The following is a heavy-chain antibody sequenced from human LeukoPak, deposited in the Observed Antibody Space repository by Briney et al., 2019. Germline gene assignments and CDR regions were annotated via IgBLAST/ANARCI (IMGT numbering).Heavy chain of an antibody. Sequence: SETLSLTCAVYGGSFSVYYWSWIRQSPGKGLEWIGEISHSGSTYYNPSLKSRVTISLDTSKSQFSLKLTSVTAADTAVYYCARGVSDQNWGQGTLVTVSS. CDR3: ARGVSDQN. V-gene: IGHV4-34*01. J-gene: IGHJ4*02. CDR2: ISHSGST. CDR1: GGSFSVYY.